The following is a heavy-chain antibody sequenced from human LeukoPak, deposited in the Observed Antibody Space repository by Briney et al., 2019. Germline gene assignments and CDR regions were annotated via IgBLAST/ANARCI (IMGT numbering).Heavy chain of an antibody. J-gene: IGHJ4*02. CDR1: GFTVSNSY. CDR3: AKGLSGTRPDY. Sequence: GGSLRLSCAASGFTVSNSYMTWVRQAPGKGLEWVSVIYRDGSTYYADSVKGRFTISRDNSKNTLYLQMNSLRAEDTAVYYCAKGLSGTRPDYWGQGTLVTVSS. CDR2: IYRDGST. V-gene: IGHV3-53*01. D-gene: IGHD1-26*01.